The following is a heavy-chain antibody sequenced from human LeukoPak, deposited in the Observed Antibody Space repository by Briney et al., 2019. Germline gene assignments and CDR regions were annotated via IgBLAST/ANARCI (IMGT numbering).Heavy chain of an antibody. Sequence: ASVKVSCKASGYTFTNYGITWVRQAPGQGLEWMGWRSAYNGNTKYAQTLQGRVTMTTDTSTSTAYMELRSLRSDDTAVYYCAREGGLRFDYWGQGTLVTVSS. CDR2: RSAYNGNT. CDR1: GYTFTNYG. J-gene: IGHJ4*02. CDR3: AREGGLRFDY. V-gene: IGHV1-18*01. D-gene: IGHD1-26*01.